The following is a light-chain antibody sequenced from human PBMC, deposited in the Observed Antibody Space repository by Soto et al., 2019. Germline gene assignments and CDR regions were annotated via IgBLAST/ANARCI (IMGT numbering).Light chain of an antibody. V-gene: IGLV2-23*03. CDR3: CSYAGSSTLVV. Sequence: QSVLTQPASVSGSPGQSITISRTGTSSDVGSYNLVSWYQQHPGKAPKLMIYEGSKRPSGVSNRFSGSKSGNTASLTISGLHAEDEADYYCCSYAGSSTLVVFGGGTKLTVL. CDR2: EGS. CDR1: SSDVGSYNL. J-gene: IGLJ2*01.